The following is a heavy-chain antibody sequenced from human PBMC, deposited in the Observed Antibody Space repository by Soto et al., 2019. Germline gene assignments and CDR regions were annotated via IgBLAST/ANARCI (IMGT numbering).Heavy chain of an antibody. J-gene: IGHJ4*02. CDR1: GGSFSGYY. CDR3: ARTYSSSWSPFEY. Sequence: QVQLQQWGAGLLKPSETLSLTCAVYGGSFSGYYWSWIRQPPGKGLEWIGEINHSGSTNYNPSLKRRVTMSVDTSKPQFSLKLSSVTAADTAVYYCARTYSSSWSPFEYWGQGTLVTVSS. V-gene: IGHV4-34*01. D-gene: IGHD6-13*01. CDR2: INHSGST.